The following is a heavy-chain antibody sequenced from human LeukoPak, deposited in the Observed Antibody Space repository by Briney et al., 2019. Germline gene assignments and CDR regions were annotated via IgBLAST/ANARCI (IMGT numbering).Heavy chain of an antibody. CDR2: IYYSGRT. CDR3: ARDFRGSVDAFDI. Sequence: PSETLSLTCTVSGGSISDYYWNWMRQPPGKGLEWIGYIYYSGRTNYNPSLKSRVSISVDTSKNQFSLKLSSVTAADTAVYYYARDFRGSVDAFDIWGQGTMVAVSS. V-gene: IGHV4-59*01. CDR1: GGSISDYY. J-gene: IGHJ3*02.